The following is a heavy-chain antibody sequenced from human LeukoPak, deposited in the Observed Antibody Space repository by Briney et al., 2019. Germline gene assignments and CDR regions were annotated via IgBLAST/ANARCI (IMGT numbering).Heavy chain of an antibody. CDR3: ARVGSWSGYYSWFDP. Sequence: SETLSLTCTVSGVSISSYYWTWIRQPPGKGLEWIGNIYYSGSTNYNPSLKSRVTISVDTSKNQFSLKLSSVAAADTAVYHCARVGSWSGYYSWFDPWGQGTLVTVSS. D-gene: IGHD3-3*01. J-gene: IGHJ5*02. CDR1: GVSISSYY. V-gene: IGHV4-59*01. CDR2: IYYSGST.